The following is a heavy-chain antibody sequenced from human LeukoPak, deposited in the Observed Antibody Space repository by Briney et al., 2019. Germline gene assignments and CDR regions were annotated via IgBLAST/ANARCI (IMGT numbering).Heavy chain of an antibody. Sequence: PGGSLRLSCAASGFTFSAYSMNCGRQAPGEGRELVSFSSMRRSDLYYADSVKGRFTISRDNANRPLCLEMNRLRAEDTAVYYCARGDETAIIDYWGQGTLVTVSS. V-gene: IGHV3-21*01. CDR3: ARGDETAIIDY. CDR2: SSMRRSDL. J-gene: IGHJ4*02. CDR1: GFTFSAYS. D-gene: IGHD5-18*01.